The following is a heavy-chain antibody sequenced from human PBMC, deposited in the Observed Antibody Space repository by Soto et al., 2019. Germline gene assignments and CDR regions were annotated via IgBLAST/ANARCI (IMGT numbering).Heavy chain of an antibody. CDR3: ARLLAYCGGDCHSFAFDI. V-gene: IGHV3-72*01. D-gene: IGHD2-21*02. CDR1: GFTFSDHF. CDR2: IRNKARSYTT. J-gene: IGHJ3*02. Sequence: GGSLRLSCAASGFTFSDHFMEWVRQAPGKGLEWVGRIRNKARSYTTDYAASVRGRFTISRDDSKNSLYLQMNSLKAEDTAVYYCARLLAYCGGDCHSFAFDIWGQGTLVTVSS.